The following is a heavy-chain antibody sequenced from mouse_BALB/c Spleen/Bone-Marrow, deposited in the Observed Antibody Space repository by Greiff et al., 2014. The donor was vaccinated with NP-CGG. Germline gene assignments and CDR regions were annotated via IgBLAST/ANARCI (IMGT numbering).Heavy chain of an antibody. J-gene: IGHJ3*01. D-gene: IGHD3-1*01. CDR3: ARELGLRLAY. V-gene: IGHV1-9*01. Sequence: VQLQQSGAELMKPGASVKISCKATGYTFSSYWIEWVKQRPGHGLEWIGEILPGSGSTNYNEKFKGKATFTADTSSNTAYMQLSGLTSEDSAVYSCARELGLRLAYWGQGTLVTVSA. CDR1: GYTFSSYW. CDR2: ILPGSGST.